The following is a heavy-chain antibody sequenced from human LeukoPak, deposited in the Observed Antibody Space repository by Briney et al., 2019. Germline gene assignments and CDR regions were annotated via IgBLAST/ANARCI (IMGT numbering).Heavy chain of an antibody. CDR2: IYYSGST. D-gene: IGHD2-21*02. Sequence: SETLSLTCTVSGGSISSGGYYWSWIRQHPGKGLEWIGYIYYSGSTYYNPSLKSRVTISVDTSKNQFSLKLSSVTAADTAVYYCAREAYCGGDCLGAFDIWGQGTMVTVSS. CDR3: AREAYCGGDCLGAFDI. V-gene: IGHV4-30-4*08. CDR1: GGSISSGGYY. J-gene: IGHJ3*02.